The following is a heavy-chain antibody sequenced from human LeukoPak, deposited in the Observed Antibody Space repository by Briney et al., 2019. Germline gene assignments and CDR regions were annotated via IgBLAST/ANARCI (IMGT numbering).Heavy chain of an antibody. J-gene: IGHJ4*02. CDR2: LNPKTDYT. V-gene: IGHV1-2*02. D-gene: IGHD2-21*01. CDR3: AVAPGDY. Sequence: ASVKVSCKASGYTFTGYYMHWVRQAPGQGLEWMGWLNPKTDYTFYAQKYQGRLTLTRDTSITTAYMEPSTLTSDDTAVFYCAVAPGDYWGQETLVTVSS. CDR1: GYTFTGYY.